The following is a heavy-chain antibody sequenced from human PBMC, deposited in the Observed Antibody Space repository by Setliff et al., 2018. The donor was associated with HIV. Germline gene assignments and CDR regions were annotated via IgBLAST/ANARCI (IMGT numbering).Heavy chain of an antibody. CDR2: ISAYNGNT. CDR1: GYTFTSYG. CDR3: ARDPFCSSTSCDAVGGMDV. V-gene: IGHV1-18*01. J-gene: IGHJ6*02. D-gene: IGHD2-2*01. Sequence: ASVKVSCKASGYTFTSYGISWVRQAPGQGLEWMGWISAYNGNTDYAQKLQGRVTLTTDSSTSTAYMELRSLRSDDTAVYYCARDPFCSSTSCDAVGGMDVWGQGPRSPSP.